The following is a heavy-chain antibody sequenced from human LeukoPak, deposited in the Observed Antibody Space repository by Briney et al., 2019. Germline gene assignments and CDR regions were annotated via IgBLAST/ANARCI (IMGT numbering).Heavy chain of an antibody. D-gene: IGHD3-16*01. CDR3: ARFGDRSDGNVDAFDI. Sequence: SSETLSLTCAVSGGSISGGGYSWSWIRPPPGKGLEWVGYIYYSGSTNYNPSLKSRVTISVDTSKNQFSLKLSSVTAADTAVYYCARFGDRSDGNVDAFDIWGQGAMVAVSS. V-gene: IGHV4-61*08. CDR1: GGSISGGGYS. CDR2: IYYSGST. J-gene: IGHJ3*02.